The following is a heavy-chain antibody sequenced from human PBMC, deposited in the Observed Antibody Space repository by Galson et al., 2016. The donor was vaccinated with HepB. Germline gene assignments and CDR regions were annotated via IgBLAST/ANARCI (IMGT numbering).Heavy chain of an antibody. D-gene: IGHD1-1*01. J-gene: IGHJ4*02. CDR3: SRGRYRLDQ. V-gene: IGHV4-61*01. CDR2: IYYTGSS. CDR1: IGSVRSGSYY. Sequence: ETLSLTCSVSIGSVRSGSYYLSWIRQPPGKGLESIGYIYYTGSSNFSPSLKSRITMSVDTSKNQFSLRLSSVTAADTAVYFCSRGRYRLDQWGQGTLVTVSS.